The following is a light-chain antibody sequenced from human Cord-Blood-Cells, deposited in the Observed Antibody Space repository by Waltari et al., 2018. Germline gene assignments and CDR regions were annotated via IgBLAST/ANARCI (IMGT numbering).Light chain of an antibody. CDR1: QSVSSY. CDR3: QQLSNWPPYT. J-gene: IGKJ2*01. Sequence: EIVLTQSPATLSLSPGERATLSCRASQSVSSYLAWYQQKPGQAPRLLIYDASNRAPGIPARFSGSGSGTYFTLTISSLEPGDFAVSYCQQLSNWPPYTFGQGSKLEIK. V-gene: IGKV3-11*01. CDR2: DAS.